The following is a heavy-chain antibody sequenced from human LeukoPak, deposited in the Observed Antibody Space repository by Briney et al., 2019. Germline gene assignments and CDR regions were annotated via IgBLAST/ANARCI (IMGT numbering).Heavy chain of an antibody. CDR1: GGSISSSSYY. J-gene: IGHJ3*02. V-gene: IGHV4-39*07. Sequence: SETLSLTCTVSGGSISSSSYYWGWIRQPPGKGLEWIGSIYYSGSTYYNPSLKSRVTISVDTSKNQFSLKLSSVTAADTAVYYCARDRTSQLLPKYDAFDIWGQGTMVTVSS. CDR3: ARDRTSQLLPKYDAFDI. D-gene: IGHD2-2*01. CDR2: IYYSGST.